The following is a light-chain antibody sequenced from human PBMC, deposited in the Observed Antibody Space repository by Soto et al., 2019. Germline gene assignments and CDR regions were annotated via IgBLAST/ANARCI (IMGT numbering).Light chain of an antibody. Sequence: DIQMTQSPSSLSPSVGDRVTITCRASQSISTYLNWYQQKPGKAPKLLISAASSLQSGVPSRFSGSGSGTDFTLTISSLQPEDFATYYCQQSYSTPTFGPGTKVDIK. J-gene: IGKJ3*01. CDR3: QQSYSTPT. CDR2: AAS. V-gene: IGKV1-39*01. CDR1: QSISTY.